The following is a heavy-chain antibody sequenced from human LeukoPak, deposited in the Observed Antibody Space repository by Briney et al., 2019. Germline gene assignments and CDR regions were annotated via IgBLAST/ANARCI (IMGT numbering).Heavy chain of an antibody. D-gene: IGHD5-18*01. J-gene: IGHJ6*02. CDR3: ARDAVDTANAV. Sequence: GGSLRLSCAASGFTFTTYWMHWVRQAPGKGLVWVSHINSDGSITSYADSVKGRFTISRDNAKNTLYLQMSSLRAEDTAVYYCARDAVDTANAVWGQGTTVTVSS. CDR1: GFTFTTYW. CDR2: INSDGSIT. V-gene: IGHV3-74*01.